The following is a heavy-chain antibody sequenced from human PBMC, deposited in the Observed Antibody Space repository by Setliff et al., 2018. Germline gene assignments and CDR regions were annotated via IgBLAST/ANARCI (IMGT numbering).Heavy chain of an antibody. CDR1: GDSMSGAS. Sequence: SETLSLTCSVSGDSMSGASIWSWIRQPPGRGLEFMGYVFPNGASKYDPSFKSRLTISVDTSKNQFSLKLTSVTAADTAFYFCARRTYKPWTGYSYYFDSWGQGTLVTVSS. D-gene: IGHD3-3*01. CDR3: ARRTYKPWTGYSYYFDS. CDR2: VFPNGAS. J-gene: IGHJ4*02. V-gene: IGHV4-59*01.